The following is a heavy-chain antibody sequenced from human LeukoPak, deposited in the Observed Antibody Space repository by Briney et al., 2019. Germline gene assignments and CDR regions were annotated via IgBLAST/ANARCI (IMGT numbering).Heavy chain of an antibody. D-gene: IGHD1-26*01. Sequence: SETLSLPCDVSGDFIRSYWWGWVPQPARKGLEWIGRIYATGSTKFNPSLKSRLTMSMDTSTNQLSLKLSLMLTSVTAADTAVYFCARQGYTASYYFLHVWSQGALVIV. CDR1: GDFIRSYW. V-gene: IGHV4-4*07. CDR2: IYATGST. CDR3: ARQGYTASYYFLHV. J-gene: IGHJ1*01.